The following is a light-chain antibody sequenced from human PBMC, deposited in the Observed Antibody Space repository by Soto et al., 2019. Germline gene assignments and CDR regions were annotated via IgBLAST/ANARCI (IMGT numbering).Light chain of an antibody. CDR2: GAS. V-gene: IGKV3-15*01. Sequence: DIVMTQSPATLSVSPGGRATLSCMASQSVNSKVAWYQQKPGQAPRLLIYGASTRATGIPARFSGVVSGTEFTLTISSLQSQDFAVYYGQQYKYWPPITFGQGTRLEIK. CDR3: QQYKYWPPIT. J-gene: IGKJ5*01. CDR1: QSVNSK.